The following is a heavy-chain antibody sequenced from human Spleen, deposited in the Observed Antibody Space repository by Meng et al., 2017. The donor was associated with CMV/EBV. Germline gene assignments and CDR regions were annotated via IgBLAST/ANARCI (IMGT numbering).Heavy chain of an antibody. CDR3: ARAFYDFWSGIGY. J-gene: IGHJ4*02. V-gene: IGHV3-66*01. CDR1: GFTVSSNY. Sequence: GGSLRLSCAASGFTVSSNYMSWVRQAPGKGLEWVSVIYSGGSTYYADSVKGRFTISRDNANSALYLQMDSLRAEDTAVYYCARAFYDFWSGIGYWGQGVLVTVSS. D-gene: IGHD3-3*01. CDR2: IYSGGST.